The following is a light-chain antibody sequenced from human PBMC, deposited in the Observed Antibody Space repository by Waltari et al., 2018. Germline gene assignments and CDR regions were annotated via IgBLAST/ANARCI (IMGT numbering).Light chain of an antibody. V-gene: IGLV2-11*01. CDR3: CSYAGSYPYV. CDR2: DVS. J-gene: IGLJ1*01. CDR1: SSDVGGYNY. Sequence: QSVTISCTGTSSDVGGYNYVSWYQQHPGKAPKLMIYDVSKRPSGVPDRFSGSKSGNTASLTISGLQAEDEADYYCCSYAGSYPYVFGTGTKVTVL.